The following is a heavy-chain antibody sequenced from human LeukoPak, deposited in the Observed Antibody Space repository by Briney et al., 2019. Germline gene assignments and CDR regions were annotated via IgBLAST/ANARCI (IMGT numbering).Heavy chain of an antibody. D-gene: IGHD3-16*02. V-gene: IGHV3-23*01. J-gene: IGHJ4*02. Sequence: GGSLRLSCAASGFTFSSYAMSWVRQAPGKGLEWVSAISGRGGSTYYADSVKGRFTISRDNSKNTLYLQMNSLRAEDTAVYYCAKDGVYDYVWGSYRPPYYFDYWGQGTLVTVSS. CDR2: ISGRGGST. CDR1: GFTFSSYA. CDR3: AKDGVYDYVWGSYRPPYYFDY.